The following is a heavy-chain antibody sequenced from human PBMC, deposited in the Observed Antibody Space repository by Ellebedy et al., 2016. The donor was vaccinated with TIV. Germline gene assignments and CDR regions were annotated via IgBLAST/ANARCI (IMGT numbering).Heavy chain of an antibody. J-gene: IGHJ4*02. CDR2: INPNSGGT. CDR1: GYTFTGYY. CDR3: ARGGIYTPTLARIAATDY. D-gene: IGHD6-13*01. V-gene: IGHV1-2*02. Sequence: APVKVSCXASGYTFTGYYMHWVRQAPGQGLEWMGWINPNSGGTNYAQKFQGRVTMTRDTSISTAYMELSRLRSDDTAVYYCARGGIYTPTLARIAATDYWGQGTLVTVSS.